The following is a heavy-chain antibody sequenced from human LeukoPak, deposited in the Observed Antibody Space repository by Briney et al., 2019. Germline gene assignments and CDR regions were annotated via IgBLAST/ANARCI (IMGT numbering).Heavy chain of an antibody. CDR1: GFTFSSYG. CDR3: ATGMDFWSGYYTPNSGFDY. CDR2: IRYDGSNK. V-gene: IGHV3-30*02. J-gene: IGHJ4*02. D-gene: IGHD3-3*01. Sequence: GGSLRLSCAASGFTFSSYGMHWVRQAPGKGLEWVAFIRYDGSNKYYADSVKGRFTISRDNAKNSLYLQMNSLRAEDTAVYYCATGMDFWSGYYTPNSGFDYWGQGTLVTVSS.